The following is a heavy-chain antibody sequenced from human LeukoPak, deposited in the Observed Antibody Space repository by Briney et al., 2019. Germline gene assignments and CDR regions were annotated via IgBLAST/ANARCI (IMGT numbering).Heavy chain of an antibody. CDR3: LRSSGNYFGP. CDR1: GGSISGYY. Sequence: PSEALSLTCTVSGGSISGYYWSWIRQPPGKTLEWIGEIYYSGSTKYNPSLKSRVTISVDTSKNQFSLKLSSVTAADTAVYYCLRSSGNYFGPWGQGTLVTVSS. J-gene: IGHJ5*02. CDR2: IYYSGST. D-gene: IGHD1-26*01. V-gene: IGHV4-59*01.